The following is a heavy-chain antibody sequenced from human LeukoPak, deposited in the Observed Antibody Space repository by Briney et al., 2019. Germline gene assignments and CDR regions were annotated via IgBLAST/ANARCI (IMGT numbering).Heavy chain of an antibody. Sequence: GGSLRLSCAASGFTFDDYAMHWVRQAPGKGLEWASGISWNSGSIGYADSVKGRFTISRDNAKNSLYLQMNSLRAEDMALYYCAKVHDYGDYVGGFDYWGQGTLVTVSS. D-gene: IGHD4-17*01. CDR1: GFTFDDYA. V-gene: IGHV3-9*03. J-gene: IGHJ4*02. CDR2: ISWNSGSI. CDR3: AKVHDYGDYVGGFDY.